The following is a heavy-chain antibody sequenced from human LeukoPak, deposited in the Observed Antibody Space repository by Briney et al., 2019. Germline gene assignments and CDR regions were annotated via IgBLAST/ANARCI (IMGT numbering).Heavy chain of an antibody. CDR2: VSGSGGST. D-gene: IGHD3-3*01. Sequence: GSLRLSCAASGFTFSSYAMSWVRQAPGKGLEWVSRVSGSGGSTYYADSVKGRFTISRDNSKNTLYLQMNSLRAEDTAVYYCAKSAYDFQRSFDYWGQGTLVTVSS. CDR3: AKSAYDFQRSFDY. CDR1: GFTFSSYA. V-gene: IGHV3-23*01. J-gene: IGHJ4*02.